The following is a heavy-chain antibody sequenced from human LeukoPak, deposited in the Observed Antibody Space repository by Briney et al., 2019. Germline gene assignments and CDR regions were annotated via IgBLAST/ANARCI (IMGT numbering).Heavy chain of an antibody. Sequence: GASVKVSCKASGYTFISYGISWVRQAPGQGLEWMGWISGYNGNTNYAQNPQGRVTMTTDTSTSTAYMELRSLRSDDTAVYYCARGLGVVTAQSEQPKPRYFDLWGRGTQVTVSS. V-gene: IGHV1-18*01. D-gene: IGHD2-21*02. CDR2: ISGYNGNT. CDR3: ARGLGVVTAQSEQPKPRYFDL. CDR1: GYTFISYG. J-gene: IGHJ2*01.